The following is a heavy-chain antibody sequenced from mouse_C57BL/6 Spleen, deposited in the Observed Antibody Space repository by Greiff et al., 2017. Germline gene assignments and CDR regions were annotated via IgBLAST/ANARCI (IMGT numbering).Heavy chain of an antibody. V-gene: IGHV5-4*01. CDR2: ISDGGSYT. CDR3: ARVVLGYFDY. Sequence: DVHLVESGGGLVKPGGSLKLSCAASGFTFSSYAMSWVRQTPEKRLEWVATISDGGSYTYYPDNVKGRFTISRDNAKNNLYLQMSHLKSEDTAMYYCARVVLGYFDYWGQGTTLTVSS. J-gene: IGHJ2*01. CDR1: GFTFSSYA. D-gene: IGHD4-1*01.